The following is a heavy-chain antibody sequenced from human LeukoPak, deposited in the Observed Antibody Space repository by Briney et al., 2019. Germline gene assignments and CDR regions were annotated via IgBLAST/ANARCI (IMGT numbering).Heavy chain of an antibody. CDR3: ARAKRNGFDI. V-gene: IGHV3-48*01. CDR1: GFTFSSYS. J-gene: IGHJ3*02. CDR2: ISSSSTI. Sequence: PGGSLRLSCAASGFTFSSYSMNWVRQAPGKGLEWVSYISSSSTIYYADSVKGRFTISRDNAKNSLYLQMNSLRAEDTAVYYCARAKRNGFDIWGQGTMISVSS.